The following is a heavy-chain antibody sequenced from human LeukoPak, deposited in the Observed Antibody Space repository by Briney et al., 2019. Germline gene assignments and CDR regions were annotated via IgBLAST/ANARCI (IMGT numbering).Heavy chain of an antibody. V-gene: IGHV6-1*01. CDR2: TYYRSRWYN. CDR1: GDSVSSNRAV. CDR3: TRGGAAAGFDF. Sequence: SQTLSLTCAISGDSVSSNRAVWNWIRQSPSRGLEWLGRTYYRSRWYNDYAVSVKSRISVNPDTSKNQFSLQLNSVTPEDTAVYDCTRGGAAAGFDFWGQGTLVTVSS. D-gene: IGHD6-13*01. J-gene: IGHJ4*02.